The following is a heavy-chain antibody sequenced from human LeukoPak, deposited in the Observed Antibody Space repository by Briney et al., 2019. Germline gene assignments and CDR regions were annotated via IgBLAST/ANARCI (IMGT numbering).Heavy chain of an antibody. D-gene: IGHD3-22*01. Sequence: GGCLRLSCAVAGITLSNYGMSWGRQAPGKGLGWGAGISGSGGGTNDAESVKGRFTTSRANPRNTLYLQLNSLRAEDTDVYFCAKRGVVIRVILVGFHKEAYYFDSWGQGALVTVSS. J-gene: IGHJ4*02. CDR2: ISGSGGGT. V-gene: IGHV3-23*01. CDR1: GITLSNYG. CDR3: AKRGVVIRVILVGFHKEAYYFDS.